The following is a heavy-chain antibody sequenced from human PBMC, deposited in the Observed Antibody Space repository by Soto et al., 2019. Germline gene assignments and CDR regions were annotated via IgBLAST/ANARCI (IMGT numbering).Heavy chain of an antibody. CDR2: IYYSGST. D-gene: IGHD1-20*01. Sequence: PSETLSLTCTVSGGSISSYYWSWIRQPPGKGLEWIGYIYYSGSTNYNPSLKSRVTISVDTSKNQFSLKLSSVTAADTTVYYCASPITGTSRDAFDIRGQGTMVTVSS. V-gene: IGHV4-59*01. CDR3: ASPITGTSRDAFDI. CDR1: GGSISSYY. J-gene: IGHJ3*02.